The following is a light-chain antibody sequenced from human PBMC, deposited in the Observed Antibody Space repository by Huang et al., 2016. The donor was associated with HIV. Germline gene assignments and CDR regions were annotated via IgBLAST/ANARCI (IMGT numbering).Light chain of an antibody. J-gene: IGKJ1*01. CDR3: QQYFDVPWT. V-gene: IGKV4-1*01. Sequence: IVMTQSPDSLAVSLGETATINCKSSQSLLFRSNNKNYLACYQQKPGQPPTLLMSWASTRGSGVPSRFSGGGSGTDFTLTISSLQAEDVAVYFCQQYFDVPWTFGRGTKVEIK. CDR2: WAS. CDR1: QSLLFRSNNKNY.